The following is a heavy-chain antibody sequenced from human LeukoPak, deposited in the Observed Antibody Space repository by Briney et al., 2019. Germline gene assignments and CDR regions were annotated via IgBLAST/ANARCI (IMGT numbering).Heavy chain of an antibody. J-gene: IGHJ6*02. D-gene: IGHD3-3*01. V-gene: IGHV1-8*01. Sequence: ASVKVSCKASGYTFTSYDINWVRQATGQGLEWMGWMNPNSGNTGYAQKFQGRVTMTRNTSISTAYMELSSLRSEDTAVYYCARSLYYDFWSGYFNYYYGMDVWGQGTTVTVSS. CDR3: ARSLYYDFWSGYFNYYYGMDV. CDR2: MNPNSGNT. CDR1: GYTFTSYD.